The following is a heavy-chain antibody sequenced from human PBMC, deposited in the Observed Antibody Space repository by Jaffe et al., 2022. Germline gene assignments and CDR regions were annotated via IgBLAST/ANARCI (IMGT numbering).Heavy chain of an antibody. CDR2: INPSGGST. CDR1: GYTFTSYY. J-gene: IGHJ4*02. V-gene: IGHV1-46*01. D-gene: IGHD5-12*01. Sequence: QVQLVQSGAEVKKPGASVKVSCKASGYTFTSYYMHWVRQAPGQGLEWMGIINPSGGSTSYAQKFQGRVTMTRDTSTSTVYMELSSLRSEDTAVYYCARDDVGLEVRDGGWLRPSNFDYWGQGTLVTVSS. CDR3: ARDDVGLEVRDGGWLRPSNFDY.